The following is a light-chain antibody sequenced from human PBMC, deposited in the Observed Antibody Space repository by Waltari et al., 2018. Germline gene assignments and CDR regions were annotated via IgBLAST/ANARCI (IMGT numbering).Light chain of an antibody. CDR1: GSRIGSIE. V-gene: IGLV1-44*01. J-gene: IGLJ3*02. CDR2: HIN. CDR3: AAWFDSLNGWV. Sequence: QSLVTQSPSVSGTPGQRVTISCSASGSRIGSIELNWDPQFPGTAPKLLIYHINVRPSGVPDRFSGSKSGTSATLTIVGLQSEDEADYYCAAWFDSLNGWVFGGGTKVTVL.